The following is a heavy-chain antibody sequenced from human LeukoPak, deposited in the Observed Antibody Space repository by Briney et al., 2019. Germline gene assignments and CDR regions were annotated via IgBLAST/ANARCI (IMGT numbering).Heavy chain of an antibody. CDR3: ARDAGCSGGSCITDY. J-gene: IGHJ4*02. CDR2: IYYSGST. D-gene: IGHD2-15*01. V-gene: IGHV4-59*12. Sequence: PSETLSLTCTVSGGSISSYYWSWIRQPPGKGLEWIGYIYYSGSTNYNPSLKSRVTISVDTSKNQFSLKLSSVTAADTAVYYCARDAGCSGGSCITDYWGQGTLVTVSS. CDR1: GGSISSYY.